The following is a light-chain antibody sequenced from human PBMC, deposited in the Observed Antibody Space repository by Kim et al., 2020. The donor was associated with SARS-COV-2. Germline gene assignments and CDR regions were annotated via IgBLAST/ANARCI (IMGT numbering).Light chain of an antibody. CDR2: GAS. CDR3: QQDNKWPPYS. V-gene: IGKV3D-15*01. J-gene: IGKJ2*03. CDR1: QGFKYN. Sequence: VSPGEGANPSRKASQGFKYNLSRYQPTAAQAPPHLLYGASTRQAGFPDRLGGSGSGRDFTLTISSLQAEDFVVYYCQQDNKWPPYSFGQGTKLEI.